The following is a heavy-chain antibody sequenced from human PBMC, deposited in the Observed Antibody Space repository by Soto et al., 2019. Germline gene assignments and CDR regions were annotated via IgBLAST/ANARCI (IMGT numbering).Heavy chain of an antibody. V-gene: IGHV4-4*07. CDR1: GASMNTYF. Sequence: QVQLQESGPGLVKPSETLSLTCSVSGASMNTYFWSWIRQPAGKGLEWIGRVYTSGTTNYNPSLKSRVTMSVDTSKKQVSLKLLSLTAADAGLYYCARDEPDTGEGFDIWGQGTMVTVSS. J-gene: IGHJ3*02. D-gene: IGHD3-10*01. CDR2: VYTSGTT. CDR3: ARDEPDTGEGFDI.